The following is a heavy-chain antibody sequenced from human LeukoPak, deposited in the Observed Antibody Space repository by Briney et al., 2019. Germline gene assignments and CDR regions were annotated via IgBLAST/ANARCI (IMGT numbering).Heavy chain of an antibody. Sequence: ASVKVSCKASGYTFTSYDINWVRQATGQGLEWMGWMNPNSGNTGYAQKFRGRVTMTRNTSISTAYMELSSLRSEDTAVYYCARGRGILTGYSPYYFDYWGQGTLVTVSS. CDR1: GYTFTSYD. J-gene: IGHJ4*02. V-gene: IGHV1-8*02. CDR3: ARGRGILTGYSPYYFDY. CDR2: MNPNSGNT. D-gene: IGHD3-9*01.